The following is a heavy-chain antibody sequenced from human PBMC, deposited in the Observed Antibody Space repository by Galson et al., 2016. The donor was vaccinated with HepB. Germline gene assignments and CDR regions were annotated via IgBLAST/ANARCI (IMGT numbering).Heavy chain of an antibody. CDR2: IKGDGSKA. CDR3: AKERGFYASRSFASYDF. J-gene: IGHJ4*02. D-gene: IGHD3-10*01. V-gene: IGHV3-7*01. Sequence: SLRLSCAASGFTFSRFWMNWVRQAPGKGLEWVASIKGDGSKAFYADSVKGRFTISRDNVENSLSLQMNSLRAEDTAIYYCAKERGFYASRSFASYDFWGQGTLVTVSS. CDR1: GFTFSRFW.